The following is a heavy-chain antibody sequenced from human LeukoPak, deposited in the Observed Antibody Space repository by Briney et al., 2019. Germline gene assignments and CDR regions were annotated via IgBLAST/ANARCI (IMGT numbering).Heavy chain of an antibody. CDR2: IYPGDSDT. D-gene: IGHD6-13*01. CDR1: GYGFTSYW. Sequence: ESLQISCKGSGYGFTSYWIGWVRQMPGKGLEWMGIIYPGDSDTRYIPSFQGQVTISADKSISTAYLQWSSLEASDTAMYYCSAGTKEYYFDYWGQGTLVTVSS. J-gene: IGHJ4*02. V-gene: IGHV5-51*01. CDR3: SAGTKEYYFDY.